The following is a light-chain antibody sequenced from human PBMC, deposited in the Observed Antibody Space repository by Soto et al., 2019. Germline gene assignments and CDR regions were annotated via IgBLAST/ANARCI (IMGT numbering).Light chain of an antibody. CDR3: SSYTSSSTLV. J-gene: IGLJ1*01. CDR1: SSDVGCYNY. V-gene: IGLV2-14*01. CDR2: EVT. Sequence: QSVLTQPASVSGSPGQSITISCTGTSSDVGCYNYVSWYQQHPGKAPKLMNYEVTNRPSGVSNRFSGSKSGNTASLNISGLQAEDEADYYCSSYTSSSTLVFGTGTKVTVL.